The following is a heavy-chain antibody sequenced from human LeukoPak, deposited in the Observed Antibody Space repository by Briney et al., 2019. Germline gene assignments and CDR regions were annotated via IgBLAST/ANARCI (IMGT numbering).Heavy chain of an antibody. J-gene: IGHJ5*02. V-gene: IGHV4-59*12. CDR2: IYYSGST. D-gene: IGHD3-10*01. Sequence: SETLSLTCTVSGGSISSYYWSWIRQPPGKGLEWIGYIYYSGSTCYNPSLKSRVTISVDTTKKQFSLKLSSVTAADTAVYYCARDTMVRGVSNWFDPWGQGTLVTVSS. CDR3: ARDTMVRGVSNWFDP. CDR1: GGSISSYY.